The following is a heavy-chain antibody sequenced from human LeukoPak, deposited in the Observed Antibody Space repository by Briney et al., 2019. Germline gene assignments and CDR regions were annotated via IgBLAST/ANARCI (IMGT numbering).Heavy chain of an antibody. J-gene: IGHJ3*02. CDR2: ISSSGSTI. V-gene: IGHV3-48*04. D-gene: IGHD3-10*01. CDR1: GFTFSSYS. Sequence: GGSLRLSCAASGFTFSSYSMNWVRQAPGKGLEWVSYISSSGSTIYYADSVKGRFTISRDNAKNSLYLQMNSLRAEDTAVYYCASVSHSIASTFGEIISSWLDAFDIWGQGTMVTVSS. CDR3: ASVSHSIASTFGEIISSWLDAFDI.